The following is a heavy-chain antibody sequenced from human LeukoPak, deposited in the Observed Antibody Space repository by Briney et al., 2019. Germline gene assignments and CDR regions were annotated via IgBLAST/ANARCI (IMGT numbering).Heavy chain of an antibody. CDR3: AKEGSTGDLDY. J-gene: IGHJ4*02. Sequence: GGSLRLSCAASGFMFSSYWMSWVRQAPGKGLEWVALISHDENNKYYADSVKGRFTISRDNSKKTLFLQMNSLRAEDTAVYYCAKEGSTGDLDYWGQGTLVTVSS. V-gene: IGHV3-30*18. CDR1: GFMFSSYW. CDR2: ISHDENNK. D-gene: IGHD1-1*01.